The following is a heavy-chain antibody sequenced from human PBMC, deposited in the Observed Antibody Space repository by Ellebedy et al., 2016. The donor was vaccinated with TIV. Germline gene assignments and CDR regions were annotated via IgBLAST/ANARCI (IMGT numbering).Heavy chain of an antibody. CDR1: GYTFTSYD. CDR2: MNPNSGNT. Sequence: AASVKVSCKASGYTFTSYDINWVRQATGQGLEWMGWMNPNSGNTGYAQKLQGRVTMTTDTSTSTAYMELSRLRSDDTAVYYCAREETKSNSGGMDVWGQGTTVTVSS. J-gene: IGHJ6*02. D-gene: IGHD4-11*01. V-gene: IGHV1-8*02. CDR3: AREETKSNSGGMDV.